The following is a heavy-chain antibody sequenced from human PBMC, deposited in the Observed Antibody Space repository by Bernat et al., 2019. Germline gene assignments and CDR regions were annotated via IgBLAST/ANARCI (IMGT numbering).Heavy chain of an antibody. Sequence: QVQLVESGGGVVQPGRSLRLSCAASGFTFSSYAMHWVRQAPGKGLEWVAIISYDGSNKYYADSVKGRFTISRDNSKNTLYLQMNSLRAEDTAVYYCARGREIYTNYDRGQNYWGQGTLVTVSS. J-gene: IGHJ4*02. D-gene: IGHD4-4*01. V-gene: IGHV3-30-3*01. CDR2: ISYDGSNK. CDR1: GFTFSSYA. CDR3: ARGREIYTNYDRGQNY.